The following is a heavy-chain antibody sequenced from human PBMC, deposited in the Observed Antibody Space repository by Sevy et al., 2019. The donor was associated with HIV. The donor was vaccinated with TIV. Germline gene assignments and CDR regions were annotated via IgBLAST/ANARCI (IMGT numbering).Heavy chain of an antibody. CDR2: IYYSGST. V-gene: IGHV4-31*03. J-gene: IGHJ2*01. CDR1: GGSISSGGYY. Sequence: SETLSLTCTVSGGSISSGGYYWSWIRQHPGKGLEWIGYIYYSGSTYYNPSLKSRVTISVDTSKNQFSLKLSSVTAADTAVYYFARRSLTIFGVVMSRDWYFDLWGRGTLVTVSS. CDR3: ARRSLTIFGVVMSRDWYFDL. D-gene: IGHD3-3*01.